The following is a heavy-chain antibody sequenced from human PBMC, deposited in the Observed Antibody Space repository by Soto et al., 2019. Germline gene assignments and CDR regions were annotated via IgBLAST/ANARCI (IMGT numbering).Heavy chain of an antibody. D-gene: IGHD3-3*01. V-gene: IGHV4-30-4*01. J-gene: IGHJ5*02. CDR2: VYFDGST. Sequence: PSETLSLTCTVSGASISSGDHYWSWIRQPPGKGLEWLGYVYFDGSTYYNPSLKSRLTTSVDTSKNQFSLKLSSVTAADTAVYYCARDGVTGPPPNWFDPWGQGTLVTVSS. CDR1: GASISSGDHY. CDR3: ARDGVTGPPPNWFDP.